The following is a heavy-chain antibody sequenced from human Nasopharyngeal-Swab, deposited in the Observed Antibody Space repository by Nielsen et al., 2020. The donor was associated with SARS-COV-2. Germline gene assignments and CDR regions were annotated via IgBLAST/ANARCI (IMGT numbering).Heavy chain of an antibody. CDR3: ASWYPDY. Sequence: WIRQPPGKGLEWIGRIYTSGSTNYNPSLKSRVTISVDTSKNQFSLKLSSVTAADTAVYYCASWYPDYWGQGTLVTVSS. V-gene: IGHV4-4*07. CDR2: IYTSGST. D-gene: IGHD6-13*01. J-gene: IGHJ4*02.